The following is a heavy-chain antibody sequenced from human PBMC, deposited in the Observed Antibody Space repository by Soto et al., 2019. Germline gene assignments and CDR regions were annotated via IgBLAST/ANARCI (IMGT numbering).Heavy chain of an antibody. V-gene: IGHV4-39*01. J-gene: IGHJ4*02. CDR3: ASAGSSISLLEY. CDR2: IYYSGST. CDR1: GGSISSSSYS. Sequence: QVQLQESGPGLVKPSETLSLTCTVSGGSISSSSYSWGWVRQPPGKGLEWIGIIYYSGSTYYNPSLKSRVTISVDTSKNQLALKLSSVTAADTAVYYCASAGSSISLLEYWGQGTLVTVSS. D-gene: IGHD2-2*01.